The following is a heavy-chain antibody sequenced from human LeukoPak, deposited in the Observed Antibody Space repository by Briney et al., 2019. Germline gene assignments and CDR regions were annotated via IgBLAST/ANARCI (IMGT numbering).Heavy chain of an antibody. J-gene: IGHJ4*02. CDR3: ARDKEQLPTFYYFDY. V-gene: IGHV1-69*13. CDR2: IIPIFGTA. D-gene: IGHD6-13*01. Sequence: GASVKVSCKASGGTFSSYAISWVRQAPGQGLEWMGGIIPIFGTATHAQKSQGRVTITADESTSTAYMELSSLRSEDTAVYYCARDKEQLPTFYYFDYWGRGTLVTVSS. CDR1: GGTFSSYA.